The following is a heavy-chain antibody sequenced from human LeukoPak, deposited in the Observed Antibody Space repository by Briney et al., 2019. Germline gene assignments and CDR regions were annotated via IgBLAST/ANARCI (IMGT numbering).Heavy chain of an antibody. CDR2: ISGSGGIT. Sequence: GGSLRLSCAASGFTFSSYAMSWVRQAPGKGREWVSAISGSGGITYYADSVKGRFTISRHNSKNTLYLQMNSLRAEDTAVYYCAKGSGSYPNNWFDPWGQGTLVTVSS. J-gene: IGHJ5*02. CDR1: GFTFSSYA. CDR3: AKGSGSYPNNWFDP. V-gene: IGHV3-23*01. D-gene: IGHD1-26*01.